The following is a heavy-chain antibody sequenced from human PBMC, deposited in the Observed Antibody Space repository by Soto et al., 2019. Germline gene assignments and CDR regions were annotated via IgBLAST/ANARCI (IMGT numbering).Heavy chain of an antibody. CDR2: IYPGDSDT. Sequence: RGESLKISCRGSEYSFTSYWINWVRQMPGKGLEWMGIIYPGDSDTRYSPSFQGQVTISADKSISTAYLQWRSLKASDTAMYYCARHHGSPGSYFGMDVWGQGTTVTVSS. CDR1: EYSFTSYW. D-gene: IGHD6-13*01. V-gene: IGHV5-51*01. J-gene: IGHJ6*02. CDR3: ARHHGSPGSYFGMDV.